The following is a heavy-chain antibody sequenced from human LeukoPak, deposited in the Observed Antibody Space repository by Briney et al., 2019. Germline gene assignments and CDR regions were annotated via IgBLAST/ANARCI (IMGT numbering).Heavy chain of an antibody. CDR3: LRDGLQNIPYDC. CDR2: ISPDGSDI. CDR1: GFTLSTYW. Sequence: GGSLRLSCEASGFTLSTYWMNWVRQAPGKGLVWVSHISPDGSDIKYADSVMGRFTISRDNAKNTLYLQMNSLRAEDTAAYYCLRDGLQNIPYDCWGQGTLVTVSS. J-gene: IGHJ4*02. D-gene: IGHD2-2*02. V-gene: IGHV3-74*03.